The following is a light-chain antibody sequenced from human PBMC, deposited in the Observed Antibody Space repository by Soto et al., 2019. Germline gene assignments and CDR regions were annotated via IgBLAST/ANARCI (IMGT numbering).Light chain of an antibody. Sequence: IVMTQSPATLSVSPGERATLSCRASESVGSNLAWYQQKPGQAPRLLIYTASKRATTTPARFSGSGSGTEFTLTISSLQPEDFAVYYCHQYNNWPQTFGQGTKVEVK. V-gene: IGKV3-15*01. J-gene: IGKJ1*01. CDR3: HQYNNWPQT. CDR2: TAS. CDR1: ESVGSN.